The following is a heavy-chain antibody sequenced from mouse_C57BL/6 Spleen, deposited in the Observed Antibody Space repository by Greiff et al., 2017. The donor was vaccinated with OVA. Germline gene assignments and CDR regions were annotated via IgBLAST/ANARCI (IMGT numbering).Heavy chain of an antibody. Sequence: VQLQQSGPELVKPGASVKISCKASGYTFTDYYMNWVKQSHGKSLEWIGDINPNNGGTSYNQKFKGKATLTVDKSSSTAYMELRSLTSEDSAVYYCARGEKFSNYRGVFDYWGQGTTLTVSS. J-gene: IGHJ2*01. D-gene: IGHD2-5*01. CDR2: INPNNGGT. CDR1: GYTFTDYY. CDR3: ARGEKFSNYRGVFDY. V-gene: IGHV1-26*01.